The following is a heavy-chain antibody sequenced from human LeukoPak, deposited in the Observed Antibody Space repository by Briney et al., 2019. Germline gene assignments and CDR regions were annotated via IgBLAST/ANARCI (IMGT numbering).Heavy chain of an antibody. CDR2: IYYSGIT. CDR3: ARHDSALGAFDI. V-gene: IGHV4-59*08. CDR1: GGSISSYY. J-gene: IGHJ3*02. Sequence: PSETLSLTCTVSGGSISSYYWSWIRQPPGKGLEWIGYIYYSGITNYKPSLKSRVTISVGTSKKQFSLKLSSVTAADTAVYYCARHDSALGAFDIWGQGTMVTVSS. D-gene: IGHD7-27*01.